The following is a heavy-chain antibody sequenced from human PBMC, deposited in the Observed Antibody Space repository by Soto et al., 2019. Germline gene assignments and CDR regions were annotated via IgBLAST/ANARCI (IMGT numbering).Heavy chain of an antibody. Sequence: ASVKVSCKASGYTFTSYCISWVLQAPGQGLEWMGWISAYNGNTNYAQKLQGRVTMTTDTSTSTAYMELRSLRSDDTAVYYCARDVKGYYDFWRHFTGDWFDPWGQGTLVTVSS. CDR3: ARDVKGYYDFWRHFTGDWFDP. J-gene: IGHJ5*02. CDR1: GYTFTSYC. CDR2: ISAYNGNT. D-gene: IGHD3-3*01. V-gene: IGHV1-18*01.